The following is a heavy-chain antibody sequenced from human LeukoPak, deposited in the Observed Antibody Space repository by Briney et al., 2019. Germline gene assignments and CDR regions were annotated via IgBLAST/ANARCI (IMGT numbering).Heavy chain of an antibody. CDR3: ARWPGVAN. Sequence: PSETLSLTCTVSGGSISSYYWSWIRQPPGKGLEWIGYIYYSGSTNYNPSLKSRVTISVDTSKNQFSLKLSSVTAADTAVYYCARWPGVANWGQGTLVTVSS. CDR1: GGSISSYY. J-gene: IGHJ4*02. D-gene: IGHD2-15*01. V-gene: IGHV4-59*01. CDR2: IYYSGST.